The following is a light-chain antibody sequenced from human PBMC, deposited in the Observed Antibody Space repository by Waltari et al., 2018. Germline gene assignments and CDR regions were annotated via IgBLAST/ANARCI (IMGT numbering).Light chain of an antibody. Sequence: QSALTQPASVSGSPGQSITISCTGSSRAVGGYSLVSWYQQHPGKAPKLMIYVVTKRPSGVSHRFSGSKSGNTASLTISGLQTEDEADYYCCSYAGSTTSSVVFGTGTKVIVL. CDR3: CSYAGSTTSSVV. V-gene: IGLV2-23*02. J-gene: IGLJ1*01. CDR2: VVT. CDR1: SRAVGGYSL.